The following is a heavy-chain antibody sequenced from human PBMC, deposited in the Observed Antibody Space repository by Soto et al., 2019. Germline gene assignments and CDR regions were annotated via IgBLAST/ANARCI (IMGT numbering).Heavy chain of an antibody. Sequence: GGSMRLSCAASGFTFSSYAMSWVRQAPGKGLEWVSAISGSGGSTYYADSVKGRFTISRDNSKNTLYLQMNSLRAEDTAVYYCAGVPAAMSAFDIWGQGTMVTVSS. J-gene: IGHJ3*02. V-gene: IGHV3-23*01. D-gene: IGHD2-2*01. CDR2: ISGSGGST. CDR3: AGVPAAMSAFDI. CDR1: GFTFSSYA.